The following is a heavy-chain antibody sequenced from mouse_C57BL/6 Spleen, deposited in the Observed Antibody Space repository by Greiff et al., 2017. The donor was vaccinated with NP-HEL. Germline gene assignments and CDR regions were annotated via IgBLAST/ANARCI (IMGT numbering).Heavy chain of an antibody. J-gene: IGHJ1*03. D-gene: IGHD1-1*01. CDR2: ISYSGST. CDR1: GYSITSDY. CDR3: ARLRDEYGSSYGYFDG. V-gene: IGHV3-8*01. Sequence: EVQLVESGPGLAKPSQTLSLTCSVTGYSITSDYWNWIRKFPGNKLEYMGYISYSGSTYYNPSLKSRISITRDTSKNQYYLQLNSVTTEDTATYYCARLRDEYGSSYGYFDGWGTGTTVTVSS.